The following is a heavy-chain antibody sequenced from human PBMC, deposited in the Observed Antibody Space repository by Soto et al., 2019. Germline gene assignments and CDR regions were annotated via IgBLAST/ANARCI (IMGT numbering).Heavy chain of an antibody. Sequence: QVQLQQWGAGLLKPSETLSLTCAVYGWSFSGYYWSWIRQPPGKGLEWIGEINHSGSTNCNPSLKSRITISVDTSKNQFSLKLSSVTAADTAVYYCARDTTTYAVDIWGQGTMVTVSS. V-gene: IGHV4-34*01. J-gene: IGHJ3*02. CDR2: INHSGST. CDR3: ARDTTTYAVDI. D-gene: IGHD1-1*01. CDR1: GWSFSGYY.